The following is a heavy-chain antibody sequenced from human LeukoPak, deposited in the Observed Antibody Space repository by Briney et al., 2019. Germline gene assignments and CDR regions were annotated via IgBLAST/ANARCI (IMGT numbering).Heavy chain of an antibody. J-gene: IGHJ1*01. CDR2: INPSGGST. CDR1: GYTFTSYY. CDR3: ARDQDDYDSRGEYFQH. D-gene: IGHD3-22*01. V-gene: IGHV1-46*01. Sequence: ASVKVSCKASGYTFTSYYMHWVRQAPGQGLGWMGIINPSGGSTSYAQKFQGRVTMTRDTSTSTVYMELSSLRSEDTAVYYCARDQDDYDSRGEYFQHWGQGTLVTVSS.